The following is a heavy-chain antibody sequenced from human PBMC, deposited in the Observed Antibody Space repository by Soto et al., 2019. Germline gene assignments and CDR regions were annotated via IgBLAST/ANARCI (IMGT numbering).Heavy chain of an antibody. D-gene: IGHD3-10*01. CDR3: ARLLTMVPGVHPPPFGC. CDR2: INAGNGNT. V-gene: IGHV1-3*01. Sequence: ASVKVSCKASGYTFTSYAMHWVRQAPGQRLEWMGWINAGNGNTKYSQKFQGRVTITRDTSASTAYMELSSLRSEDTAVYYCARLLTMVPGVHPPPFGCWGQGTMVTVSS. CDR1: GYTFTSYA. J-gene: IGHJ4*02.